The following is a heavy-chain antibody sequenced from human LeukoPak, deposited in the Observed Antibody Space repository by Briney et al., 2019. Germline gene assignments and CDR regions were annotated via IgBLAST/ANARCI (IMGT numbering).Heavy chain of an antibody. J-gene: IGHJ5*02. CDR1: GFTFSSYA. D-gene: IGHD2-15*01. CDR2: IIPIFGTA. CDR3: AGAPGYCSGGSCPFDP. Sequence: GGSLRLSCAASGFTFSSYAISWVRQAPGQGLEWMGGIIPIFGTANYAQKFQGRVTITADKSTSTAYMELSSLRSEDTAVYYCAGAPGYCSGGSCPFDPWGQGTLVTVSS. V-gene: IGHV1-69*06.